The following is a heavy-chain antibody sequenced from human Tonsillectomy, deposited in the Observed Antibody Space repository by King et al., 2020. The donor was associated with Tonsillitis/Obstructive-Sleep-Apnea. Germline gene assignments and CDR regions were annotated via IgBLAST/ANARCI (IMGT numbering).Heavy chain of an antibody. CDR1: GFTFNIYG. J-gene: IGHJ2*01. CDR3: GRSREVTTSHWYFEL. Sequence: VQLVESGGGVVQPGRSLRLSCAASGFTFNIYGMHWVRQAPGKGLEWVTFIWDDGSNKYYADSVKGRFTISRDNSKNTLCLQMNSLRAEDTAVYYCGRSREVTTSHWYFELWGRGTLVTVSS. V-gene: IGHV3-33*01. D-gene: IGHD4-11*01. CDR2: IWDDGSNK.